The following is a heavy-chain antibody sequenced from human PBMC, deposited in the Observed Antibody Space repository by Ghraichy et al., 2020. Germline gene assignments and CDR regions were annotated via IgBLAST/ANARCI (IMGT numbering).Heavy chain of an antibody. CDR1: GFTFSSYA. V-gene: IGHV3-23*01. J-gene: IGHJ4*02. CDR2: ISGSGGST. CDR3: AKGRIAVARGFDY. Sequence: GSLNISCAASGFTFSSYAMSWVRQAPGKGLEWVSAISGSGGSTYYADSVKGRFTISRDNSKNTLYLQMNSLRAEDTAVYYCAKGRIAVARGFDYWGQGTLVTVSS. D-gene: IGHD6-19*01.